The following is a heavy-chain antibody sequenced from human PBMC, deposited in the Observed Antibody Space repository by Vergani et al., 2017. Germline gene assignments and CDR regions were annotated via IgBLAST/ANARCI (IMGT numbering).Heavy chain of an antibody. CDR3: AKGGSGSYYFDY. J-gene: IGHJ4*02. CDR2: IRYDGTKR. D-gene: IGHD1-26*01. CDR1: GFTFRIYG. Sequence: QVQLVESGGGVVQPGGSLRLSCIASGFTFRIYGMHWVRQAPGKGLEWVAFIRYDGTKRFYGDSVKGRFTISRDNSQTTVFLQMNSLRADDSAVYYCAKGGSGSYYFDYWGQGTLVTVSS. V-gene: IGHV3-30*02.